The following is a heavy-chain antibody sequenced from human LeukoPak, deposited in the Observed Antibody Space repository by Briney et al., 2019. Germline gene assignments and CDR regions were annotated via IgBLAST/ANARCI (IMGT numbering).Heavy chain of an antibody. D-gene: IGHD5-24*01. J-gene: IGHJ4*02. CDR3: ARAAGEMATIRY. Sequence: GGSLRLSCAASGFTFSSSAMSWVRQAPGKGLEWVSSISGSGSGGSTYYADSVKGRFTISRDNAKNSLYLQMNSLRAEDTAVYYCARAAGEMATIRYWGQGTLVTVSS. CDR1: GFTFSSSA. V-gene: IGHV3-23*01. CDR2: ISGSGSGGST.